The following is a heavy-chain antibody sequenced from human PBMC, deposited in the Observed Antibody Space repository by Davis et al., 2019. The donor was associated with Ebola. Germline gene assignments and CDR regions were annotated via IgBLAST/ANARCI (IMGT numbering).Heavy chain of an antibody. CDR2: IRHDESDK. CDR3: AKDGPSSSSDY. V-gene: IGHV3-30*02. Sequence: PGGSLRLSCAASGFTFSSYGMHWVRQAPGKGLEWVAFIRHDESDKQYAGSVKGRFTISRDDSKNTVYLQMNNLRTEDTAVYYCAKDGPSSSSDYWGQGTLVTVSS. J-gene: IGHJ4*02. CDR1: GFTFSSYG. D-gene: IGHD6-6*01.